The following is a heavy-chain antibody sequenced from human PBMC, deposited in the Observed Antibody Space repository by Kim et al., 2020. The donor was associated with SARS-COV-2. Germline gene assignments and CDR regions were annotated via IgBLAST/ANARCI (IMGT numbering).Heavy chain of an antibody. D-gene: IGHD2-2*01. CDR1: GFTFSSYA. Sequence: GGSLRRSCAASGFTFSSYAMHWVRQAPGKGLEWVAVISYDGSNKYYVDSVKGRFTISRDNSKNTLYLQMNSLRAEDTAVYYCARDRLPARYCSSTSCYGVGGMDVWGQGTTVTVSS. V-gene: IGHV3-30*04. CDR3: ARDRLPARYCSSTSCYGVGGMDV. J-gene: IGHJ6*02. CDR2: ISYDGSNK.